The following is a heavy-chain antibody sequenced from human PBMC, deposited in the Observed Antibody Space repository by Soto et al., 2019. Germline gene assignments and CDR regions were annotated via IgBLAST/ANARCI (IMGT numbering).Heavy chain of an antibody. D-gene: IGHD5-18*01. CDR3: AREGSYGAYNFAHGIQLWSFDF. CDR1: GGSINTFY. CDR2: IFSSGST. Sequence: SETLSLTCTVSGGSINTFYWSWVRQPAGKGLEWIGRIFSSGSTSFNPSLESRVAMSVDTSKNHFSLNLSSVTAADMAVYYCAREGSYGAYNFAHGIQLWSFDFWGQGALVTVSS. V-gene: IGHV4-4*07. J-gene: IGHJ4*02.